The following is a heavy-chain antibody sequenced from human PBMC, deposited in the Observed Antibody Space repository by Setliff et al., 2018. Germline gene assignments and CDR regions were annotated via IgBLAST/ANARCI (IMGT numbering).Heavy chain of an antibody. J-gene: IGHJ4*02. D-gene: IGHD1-1*01. CDR1: GFAFNRHG. CDR3: ARHNTNLQPNDY. V-gene: IGHV3-21*01. Sequence: PGGSLRLSCAASGFAFNRHGMNWVRQAPGKGLEWVSSISGSGTYTYTADSVKGRSTISRDNAKNSLYLQMNSLRAEDTAVYFCARHNTNLQPNDYWGQGTLVTVSS. CDR2: ISGSGTYT.